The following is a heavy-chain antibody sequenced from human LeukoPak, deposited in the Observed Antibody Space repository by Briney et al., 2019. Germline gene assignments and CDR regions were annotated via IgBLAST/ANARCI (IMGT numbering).Heavy chain of an antibody. CDR2: INSSGGGT. V-gene: IGHV3-23*01. J-gene: IGHJ4*02. D-gene: IGHD5-12*01. CDR3: AKDDAWLRFGE. CDR1: GFTFSSYA. Sequence: HPGGSLRLSCAASGFTFSSYAMNWVRQAPGKGLEWVSGINSSGGGTYYADSVKGRFTISRDNSKNTLYLEVISLAAEDTAVYYCAKDDAWLRFGEWSQGTLVTVSS.